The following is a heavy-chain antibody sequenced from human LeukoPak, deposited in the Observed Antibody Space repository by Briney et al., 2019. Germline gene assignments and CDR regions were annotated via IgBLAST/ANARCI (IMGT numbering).Heavy chain of an antibody. J-gene: IGHJ4*02. CDR1: GYSVCSNSAA. Sequence: SQTLSLTCAIYGYSVCSNSAAMNWIRQAPSRGLEWLGRTYYRSKWYSRYALSVRSRITINPDSSKNQFSLQLNSVTPDDTAVYYCARKTGDCWGQGTLVIVSS. CDR3: ARKTGDC. CDR2: TYYRSKWYS. V-gene: IGHV6-1*01.